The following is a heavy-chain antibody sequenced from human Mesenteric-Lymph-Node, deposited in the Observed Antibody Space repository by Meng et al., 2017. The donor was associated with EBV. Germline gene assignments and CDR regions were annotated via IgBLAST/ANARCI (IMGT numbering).Heavy chain of an antibody. CDR1: GGFISSGGYY. V-gene: IGHV4-30-4*01. CDR3: AREIYCTSASCPFDY. J-gene: IGHJ4*02. CDR2: IYYSGTT. Sequence: LQEPGPGLVKPSQTLSLPCTLSGGFISSGGYYWSWIRQSPGKGLEWIGYIYYSGTTYYNPSLQSRVSMSMDSSRNQFSLKLSSVTAADTAVYYCAREIYCTSASCPFDYWGQGTLVTVSS. D-gene: IGHD2-2*01.